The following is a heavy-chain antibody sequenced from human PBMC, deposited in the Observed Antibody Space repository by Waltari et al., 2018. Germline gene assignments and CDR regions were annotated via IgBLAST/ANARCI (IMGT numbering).Heavy chain of an antibody. CDR3: ARFSGEPPF. V-gene: IGHV4-39*07. Sequence: QLQLQESGPGLVKPSETLSLTCTVSGGSISSSSYYWGWIRQPPGKGLEWIGSIYYSGSTDYNPSHKSRGPIAVDTSKNQFSLKLSSGTAADTAVYCCARFSGEPPFWGQGTLVTVSS. J-gene: IGHJ4*02. D-gene: IGHD3-10*01. CDR1: GGSISSSSYY. CDR2: IYYSGST.